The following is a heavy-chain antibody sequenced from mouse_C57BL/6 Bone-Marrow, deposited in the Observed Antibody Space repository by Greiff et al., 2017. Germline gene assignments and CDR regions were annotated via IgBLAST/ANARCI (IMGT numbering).Heavy chain of an antibody. CDR2: IYPRSGNT. CDR3: ARSLDGYYDFDY. D-gene: IGHD2-3*01. V-gene: IGHV1-81*01. Sequence: VQLQQSGAELARPGASVKLSCKASGYTFTSYGISWVKQRTGKGLEWIGEIYPRSGNTYYNEKFKGKATLTADKSTSTAYMELRSLTSEDSAVYFCARSLDGYYDFDYWGQGTTLTVSS. J-gene: IGHJ2*01. CDR1: GYTFTSYG.